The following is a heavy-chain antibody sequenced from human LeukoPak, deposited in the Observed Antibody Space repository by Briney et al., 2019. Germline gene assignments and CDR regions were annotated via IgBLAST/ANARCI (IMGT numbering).Heavy chain of an antibody. J-gene: IGHJ4*02. D-gene: IGHD3-16*01. CDR1: GFTFDDYA. CDR2: ISWNSGSM. V-gene: IGHV3-9*01. CDR3: AREGATGGDY. Sequence: GGSLRLSCAASGFTFDDYAMHWVRQAPGKGLEWVSGISWNSGSMDYADSVKGRFTISRDNAKNSLYLQMNSLRAEDTAVYYCAREGATGGDYWGQGTLVTVSS.